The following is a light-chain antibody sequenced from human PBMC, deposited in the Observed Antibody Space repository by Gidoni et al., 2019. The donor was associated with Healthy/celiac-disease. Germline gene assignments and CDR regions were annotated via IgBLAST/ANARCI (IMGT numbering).Light chain of an antibody. Sequence: DVVMTQSPLSLPVTLGQPASISCRSSQSLVHSDGNTYLNWFQQRPGQSPRLLLYKVSNRDSGVPDRFSGRWSGTDVPLKLSRVESEDFWVSYCMQGTHCPQTFGQGTQVEIK. J-gene: IGKJ1*01. CDR2: KVS. V-gene: IGKV2-30*02. CDR1: QSLVHSDGNTY. CDR3: MQGTHCPQT.